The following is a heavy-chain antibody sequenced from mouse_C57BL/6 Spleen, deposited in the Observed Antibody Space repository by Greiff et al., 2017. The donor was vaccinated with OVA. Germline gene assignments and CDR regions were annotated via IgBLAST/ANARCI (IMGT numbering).Heavy chain of an antibody. CDR2: IDPENGDT. CDR3: TARGFAY. V-gene: IGHV14-4*01. Sequence: EVQLQQSGAELVRPGASVKLSCTASGFTITDDYMHWVKQRPEQGLEWIGWIDPENGDTEYASKFQGKATITADTSSNTAYLQLSSLASEDTAVYYCTARGFAYWGKGTLVTVSA. J-gene: IGHJ3*01. D-gene: IGHD3-3*01. CDR1: GFTITDDY.